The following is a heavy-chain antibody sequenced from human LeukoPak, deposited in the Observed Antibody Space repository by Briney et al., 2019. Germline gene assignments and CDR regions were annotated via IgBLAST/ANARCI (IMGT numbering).Heavy chain of an antibody. D-gene: IGHD6-6*01. CDR1: SGSISSSSYY. J-gene: IGHJ6*03. CDR3: ARSSIAAPRYYYYYMDV. V-gene: IGHV4-39*07. CDR2: IYYSGST. Sequence: SETLSLTCTVSSGSISSSSYYWGWIRQPPGKGLEWIGSIYYSGSTYYNPSLKSRVTISVDTSKNQFSLQLNSVTPEDTAVYYCARSSIAAPRYYYYYMDVWGKGTTVTVSS.